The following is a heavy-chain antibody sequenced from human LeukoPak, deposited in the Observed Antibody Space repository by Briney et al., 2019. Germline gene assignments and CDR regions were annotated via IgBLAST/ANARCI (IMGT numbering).Heavy chain of an antibody. CDR1: RFTFSSYG. CDR2: ISYDGSNK. CDR3: ARDTGWYFDL. Sequence: GGSLRLSCAASRFTFSSYGMHWVRQAPGNGLEWVALISYDGSNKYYTDSVKGRFTISRDNAKNTLYLQMISLRAEDTAVYYCARDTGWYFDLWGRGTLVTVSS. D-gene: IGHD5-18*01. J-gene: IGHJ2*01. V-gene: IGHV3-30*03.